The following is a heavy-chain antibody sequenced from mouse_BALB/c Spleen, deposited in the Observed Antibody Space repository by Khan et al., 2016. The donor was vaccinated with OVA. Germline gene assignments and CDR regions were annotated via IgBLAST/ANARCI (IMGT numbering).Heavy chain of an antibody. Sequence: EVELVESGGGLVQPGGSRKLSCVASGFTFSAFGMHWVRQAPEKGLEWVAYISSGSNTIYYADTVKGRFTISRDNPKNTLFLQMTSLRSEDTAMYYCARSTLITRAMDYWGQGTSVTVSS. V-gene: IGHV5-17*02. CDR3: ARSTLITRAMDY. CDR2: ISSGSNTI. D-gene: IGHD2-4*01. CDR1: GFTFSAFG. J-gene: IGHJ4*01.